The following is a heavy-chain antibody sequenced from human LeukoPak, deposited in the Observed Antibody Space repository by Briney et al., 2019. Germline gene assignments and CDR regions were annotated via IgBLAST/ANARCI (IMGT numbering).Heavy chain of an antibody. Sequence: GRSLRLSCAASGFTFSSYGMHWVRQAPGKGLEWVAVIWYDGSNKYYADSVKGRFTISRDNSKNTLYLQMNSLRAEDTAVYYCARGSITIFGVVIINPYYYYMDVWGKGTTVTVSS. CDR2: IWYDGSNK. CDR3: ARGSITIFGVVIINPYYYYMDV. CDR1: GFTFSSYG. J-gene: IGHJ6*03. V-gene: IGHV3-33*01. D-gene: IGHD3-3*01.